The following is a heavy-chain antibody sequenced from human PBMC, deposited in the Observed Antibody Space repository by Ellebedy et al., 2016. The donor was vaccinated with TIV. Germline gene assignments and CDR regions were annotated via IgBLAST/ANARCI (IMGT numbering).Heavy chain of an antibody. V-gene: IGHV3-23*01. Sequence: GESLKISCAASGFAFSSNGMSWVRQAPGKGLEWVSSISGCGDTDYADSVTGRFTISRDNSKNTLYVQMNSLRAEDTAVYYCARVRYSGSFSGFDYWGQGTLVTVSS. CDR1: GFAFSSNG. D-gene: IGHD1-26*01. CDR3: ARVRYSGSFSGFDY. CDR2: ISGCGDT. J-gene: IGHJ4*02.